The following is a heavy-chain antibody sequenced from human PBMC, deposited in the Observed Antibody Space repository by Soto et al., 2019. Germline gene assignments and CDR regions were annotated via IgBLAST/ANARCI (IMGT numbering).Heavy chain of an antibody. D-gene: IGHD6-13*01. CDR2: IYYSGST. CDR3: ARGRAAAGKVYWFDP. Sequence: QVQLQESGPGLVKPSQTLSLTCTVSGGSISSGGYYWSWIRQHPGKGLEWIGYIYYSGSTYYNPSLRSRVTVSVDTCKRQFSLKLSSVTAADTAVYYCARGRAAAGKVYWFDPWGQGTLVTVSS. V-gene: IGHV4-31*03. CDR1: GGSISSGGYY. J-gene: IGHJ5*02.